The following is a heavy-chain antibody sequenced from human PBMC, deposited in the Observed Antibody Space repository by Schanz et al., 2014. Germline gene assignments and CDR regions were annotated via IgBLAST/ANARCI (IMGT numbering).Heavy chain of an antibody. CDR1: EFTFSTDA. CDR3: ARIGGSVFDY. Sequence: DVHLLESGGGLVQPGGSLRLSCAASEFTFSTDAMSWVRQAPGKGLEWVSYVSSSSSYTHYADSVKGRFTISRDNSKNSLYLQMNSLRAEDTAVYYCARIGGSVFDYWAQGTRVTVSS. V-gene: IGHV3-48*04. D-gene: IGHD3-10*01. CDR2: VSSSSSYT. J-gene: IGHJ4*02.